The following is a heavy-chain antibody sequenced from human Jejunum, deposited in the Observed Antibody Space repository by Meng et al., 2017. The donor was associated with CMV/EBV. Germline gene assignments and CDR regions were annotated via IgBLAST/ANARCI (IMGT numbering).Heavy chain of an antibody. CDR3: ARVYGRKSLNFFYGMDV. D-gene: IGHD4-17*01. V-gene: IGHV4-61*01. Sequence: VNSGSFDWSWIRQPPGKGLEWIGYIEETGSSSYNPSLRSRVAISVDTSKNQFSLIVYSVTAADTAVYYCARVYGRKSLNFFYGMDVWGQGTTVTVSS. J-gene: IGHJ6*02. CDR1: VNSGSFD. CDR2: IEETGSS.